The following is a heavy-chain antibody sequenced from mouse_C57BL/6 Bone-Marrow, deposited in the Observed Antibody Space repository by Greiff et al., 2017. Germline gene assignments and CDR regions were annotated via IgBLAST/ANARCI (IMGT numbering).Heavy chain of an antibody. V-gene: IGHV3-6*01. CDR2: ISYDGSN. Sequence: EVQLKESGPGLVKPSQSLSLTCSVTGYSITSGYYWNWIRQFPGNKLEWMGYISYDGSNNYNPSLKNRISITRDTSKNQFFLKLNSVTTEDTATYYCARGGYDYDPAWFAYWGQGTLVTVSA. CDR3: ARGGYDYDPAWFAY. CDR1: GYSITSGYY. D-gene: IGHD2-4*01. J-gene: IGHJ3*01.